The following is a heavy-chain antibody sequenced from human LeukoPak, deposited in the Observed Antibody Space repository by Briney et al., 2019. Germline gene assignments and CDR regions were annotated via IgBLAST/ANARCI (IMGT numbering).Heavy chain of an antibody. D-gene: IGHD1-26*01. J-gene: IGHJ6*03. CDR3: ARERPLYIGSYNYMDV. V-gene: IGHV4-59*01. CDR1: GGSISSYY. CDR2: IHYSGST. Sequence: SETLSLTCTVSGGSISSYYWSWIRQPPGKGLEWIGYIHYSGSTNYSPSLKGRVTISLNTSKNQFSLKLSSVTAADTAVYYCARERPLYIGSYNYMDVWGKGTTVTVSS.